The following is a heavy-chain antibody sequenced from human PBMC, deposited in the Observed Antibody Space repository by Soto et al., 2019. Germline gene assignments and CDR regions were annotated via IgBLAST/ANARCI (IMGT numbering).Heavy chain of an antibody. Sequence: EVQLVESGGGLVQPGGSLRLSCAASGFMISHYYMHWVRQAPGKGLVWVSDINGDGSITTYADSVKGRFTISRDNAKNTLYLQMNSLRAEDTAVYYCGRGGPPYGVDVWGQGTTVTVSS. V-gene: IGHV3-74*01. CDR3: GRGGPPYGVDV. CDR1: GFMISHYY. D-gene: IGHD3-10*01. CDR2: INGDGSIT. J-gene: IGHJ6*02.